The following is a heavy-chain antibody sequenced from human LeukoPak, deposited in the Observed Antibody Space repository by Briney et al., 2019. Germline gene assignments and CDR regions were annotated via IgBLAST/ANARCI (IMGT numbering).Heavy chain of an antibody. D-gene: IGHD2-15*01. V-gene: IGHV3-23*01. J-gene: IGHJ4*02. CDR3: AKGDDIVVVVAALDY. CDR2: TSGSGGST. CDR1: GFTFSSYA. Sequence: GGSLRLSCTASGFTFSSYAMSWVRQAPGKGLEWVSATSGSGGSTYYADSVKGRFTISRDNSRNTLYLQMNSLRAEDTAVYYCAKGDDIVVVVAALDYWGQGTLVTVSS.